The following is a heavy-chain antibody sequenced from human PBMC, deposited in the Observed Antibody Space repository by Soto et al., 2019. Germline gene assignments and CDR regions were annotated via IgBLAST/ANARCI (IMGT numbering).Heavy chain of an antibody. CDR1: GFTFSSFG. J-gene: IGHJ4*01. D-gene: IGHD3-3*02. CDR3: AKGRFDVVTISPFDH. Sequence: GGSLRLSCAASGFTFSSFGMHWVRQAPGKGLEWVAVISYDGTEEKYADSVKGRATVSRDNSKNTVYLQMNRLRGDDSAIYYCAKGRFDVVTISPFDHWGQGTLVTV. V-gene: IGHV3-30*18. CDR2: ISYDGTEE.